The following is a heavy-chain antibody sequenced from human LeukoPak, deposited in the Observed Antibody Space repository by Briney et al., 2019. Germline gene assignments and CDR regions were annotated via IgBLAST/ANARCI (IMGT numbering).Heavy chain of an antibody. Sequence: GASVKVSCKASGYTFTSYYMHWVRQAPGQGLEWMGIINPSGGSTSYARKFQGRVTMTRDTSTSTVYMELSSLRSEDTAVYYCARDSRGVIRFFGVVISSYFDYWGQGTLVTVSS. J-gene: IGHJ4*02. CDR1: GYTFTSYY. D-gene: IGHD3-3*01. V-gene: IGHV1-46*01. CDR3: ARDSRGVIRFFGVVISSYFDY. CDR2: INPSGGST.